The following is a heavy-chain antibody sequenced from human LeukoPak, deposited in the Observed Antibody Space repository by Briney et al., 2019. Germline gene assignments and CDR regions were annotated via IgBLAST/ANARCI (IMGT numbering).Heavy chain of an antibody. CDR3: ARVGQQLAIDY. CDR2: ISNDERNK. V-gene: IGHV3-30*14. CDR1: GFNFHNFA. D-gene: IGHD6-13*01. J-gene: IGHJ4*02. Sequence: GGSLRLSCEASGFNFHNFAMHWVRQAPGKGLEWVAVISNDERNKYYTNSVKGRFTISRDNSKNTLYLQMNSLRAGDTAVYYCARVGQQLAIDYWGQGTLVTVSS.